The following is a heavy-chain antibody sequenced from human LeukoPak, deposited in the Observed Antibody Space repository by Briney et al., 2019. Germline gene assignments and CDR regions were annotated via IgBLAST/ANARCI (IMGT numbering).Heavy chain of an antibody. V-gene: IGHV4-31*03. CDR3: ARRHCSTSCYTGSYFDY. CDR1: GGSISSGGYY. D-gene: IGHD2-2*02. Sequence: SETLFLTCTVSGGSISSGGYYWSWIRQHPGKGLEWIGYIYYSGSTYYNPSLKSRVTISVDTSKNQFSLKLSSVTAADTAVYYCARRHCSTSCYTGSYFDYWGQGTLVTVSS. J-gene: IGHJ4*02. CDR2: IYYSGST.